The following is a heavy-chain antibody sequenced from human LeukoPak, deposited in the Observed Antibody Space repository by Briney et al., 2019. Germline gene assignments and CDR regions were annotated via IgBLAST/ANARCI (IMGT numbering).Heavy chain of an antibody. Sequence: ASVKVSCKASGYTFTGYYIHWVQQAPGQGLEWMGWINPNSGGTNYAQKFQGRVTMTRDTSISTAYMELSRLRSDDTAMYYCARADYYYGMDVWGQGTTVTVSS. J-gene: IGHJ6*02. CDR2: INPNSGGT. CDR3: ARADYYYGMDV. CDR1: GYTFTGYY. V-gene: IGHV1-2*02.